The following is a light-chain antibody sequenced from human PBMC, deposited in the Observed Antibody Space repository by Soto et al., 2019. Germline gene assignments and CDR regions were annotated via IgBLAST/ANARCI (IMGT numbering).Light chain of an antibody. CDR1: QGIGND. J-gene: IGKJ1*01. Sequence: DLQVTQSPSSLSASVGDRVTITCRASQGIGNDLGWYQQKPGKAPKRLIYAASSLQSGVPSRFSGSRSGTEFTLTISSLQPEDFATYSCLHHNSYLWTFGQGTKVEIK. CDR2: AAS. CDR3: LHHNSYLWT. V-gene: IGKV1-17*01.